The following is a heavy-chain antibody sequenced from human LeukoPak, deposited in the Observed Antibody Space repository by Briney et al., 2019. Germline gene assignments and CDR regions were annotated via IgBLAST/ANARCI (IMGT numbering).Heavy chain of an antibody. Sequence: PSETLSLTCTVSGGTISSGSYYWSWIRQPAGKGLEWIGRIYTSGSTNYNPSLKSRVTISVDTSKNQFSLKLSSVTAADTAVYYCARGLRITIFPGVSVRWFDPWGQGTMVTVSS. J-gene: IGHJ3*01. CDR3: ARGLRITIFPGVSVRWFDP. CDR2: IYTSGST. D-gene: IGHD3-3*01. CDR1: GGTISSGSYY. V-gene: IGHV4-61*02.